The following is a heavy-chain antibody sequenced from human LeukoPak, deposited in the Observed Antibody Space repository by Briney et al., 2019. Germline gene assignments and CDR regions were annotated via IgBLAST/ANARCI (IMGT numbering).Heavy chain of an antibody. V-gene: IGHV1-18*01. CDR2: ISAYNGNT. D-gene: IGHD2-2*01. CDR3: ARDSDCSSTRCSESPFDY. J-gene: IGHJ4*02. Sequence: ASVKVSCKASGYRFTSYGISWVRQAPGQGLEWMAWISAYNGNTNYAQKFQGRVIMTTDTSTSTAYMELRSLRSDDTAVYYCARDSDCSSTRCSESPFDYWGQGTLVTVSS. CDR1: GYRFTSYG.